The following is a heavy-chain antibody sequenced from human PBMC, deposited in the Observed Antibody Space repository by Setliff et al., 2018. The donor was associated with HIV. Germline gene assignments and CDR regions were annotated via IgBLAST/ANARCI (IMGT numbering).Heavy chain of an antibody. V-gene: IGHV3-72*01. CDR2: TRNKANGYIT. CDR1: GFTLSDDY. Sequence: PGGSLRLSCAVAGFTLSDDYMDWVRQAPGKGLEWVGRTRNKANGYITEYGTSVQGRFTISRDNSKDSLSLQMNNLKAEDTAVYYCVRAAAGLDIWSQGIRVTVSS. CDR3: VRAAAGLDI. J-gene: IGHJ4*02.